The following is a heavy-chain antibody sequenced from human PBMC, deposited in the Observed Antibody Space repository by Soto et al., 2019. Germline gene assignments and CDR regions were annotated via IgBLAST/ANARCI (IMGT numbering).Heavy chain of an antibody. CDR1: GYTFTSYG. D-gene: IGHD3-16*01. J-gene: IGHJ6*02. CDR2: ISAYNGNT. Sequence: ASVKVSWKASGYTFTSYGISWVRQAPGQGLEWMGWISAYNGNTNYAQKLQGRVTMTTDTSTSTAYMELRSLRSDDTAVYYCARVETMITLLYGMAVWGQGTTVTVSS. V-gene: IGHV1-18*01. CDR3: ARVETMITLLYGMAV.